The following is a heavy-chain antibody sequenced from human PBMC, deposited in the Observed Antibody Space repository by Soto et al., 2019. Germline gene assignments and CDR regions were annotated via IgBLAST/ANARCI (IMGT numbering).Heavy chain of an antibody. Sequence: PSETLSLTCTVSGGSISSGDYYWSWIRQPPGKGLEWIGYIYYSGSTYYNPSLKSRVTISVDTSKNQFSLKLSSVTAADTAVYYCARGGSLYWYFDLWGRGTLVTVSS. J-gene: IGHJ2*01. CDR1: GGSISSGDYY. V-gene: IGHV4-30-4*01. D-gene: IGHD1-26*01. CDR2: IYYSGST. CDR3: ARGGSLYWYFDL.